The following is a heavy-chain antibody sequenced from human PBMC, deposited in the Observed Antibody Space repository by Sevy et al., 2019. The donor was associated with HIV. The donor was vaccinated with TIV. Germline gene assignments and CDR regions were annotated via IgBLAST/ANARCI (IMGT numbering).Heavy chain of an antibody. CDR3: ARLGNNEEGAFDI. D-gene: IGHD2-8*01. J-gene: IGHJ3*02. CDR2: IYPGDSDT. Sequence: GESLKISCKASGYSFTTYWIGWVRQMPGKGLHWMGSIYPGDSDTIYSPSFQGQVSISADKSVTTAYLQWNSLQASDTAIYYCARLGNNEEGAFDIWGQGTMATVSS. V-gene: IGHV5-51*01. CDR1: GYSFTTYW.